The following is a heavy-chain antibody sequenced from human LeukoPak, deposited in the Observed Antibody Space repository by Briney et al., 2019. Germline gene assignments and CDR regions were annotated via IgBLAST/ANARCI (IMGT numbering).Heavy chain of an antibody. D-gene: IGHD4-17*01. CDR2: IIPIFGTA. CDR1: GGTFSSYA. Sequence: ASVTVSCTASGGTFSSYAISWVRQAPGQGLEWMGGIIPIFGTANYAQKFQGRVTITADESTSTAYMELSSLRSEDTAVYYCAAYGDYYYYGMDVWGQGTTVTVSS. J-gene: IGHJ6*02. V-gene: IGHV1-69*13. CDR3: AAYGDYYYYGMDV.